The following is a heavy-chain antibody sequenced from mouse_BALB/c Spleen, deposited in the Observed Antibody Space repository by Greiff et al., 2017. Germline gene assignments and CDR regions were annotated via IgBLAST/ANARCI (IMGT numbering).Heavy chain of an antibody. CDR1: GYTFSSYW. Sequence: QGQLQQSGAELMKPGASVKISCKATGYTFSSYWIEWVKQRPGHGLEWIGEILPGSGSTNYNEKFKGKATFTADTSSNTAYMQLSSLTSEDSAVYYCARSYYGTSYWYFDVWGAGTTVTVSS. CDR2: ILPGSGST. J-gene: IGHJ1*01. V-gene: IGHV1-9*01. CDR3: ARSYYGTSYWYFDV. D-gene: IGHD1-1*01.